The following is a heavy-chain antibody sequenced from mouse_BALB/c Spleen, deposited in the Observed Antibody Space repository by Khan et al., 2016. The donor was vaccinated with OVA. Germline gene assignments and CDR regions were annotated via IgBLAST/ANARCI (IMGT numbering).Heavy chain of an antibody. Sequence: VQLQQSGAELAKPGASVKMSCTASGYTFTTYWMHWIKQRPGQGLEWIGYINPSTGYTEYNQKFKDKATLTADESSSTAYMQLNSLTSEDSAVYYCGRRGLYGMFAYWGQGTLVTVSA. CDR3: GRRGLYGMFAY. D-gene: IGHD2-10*02. CDR1: GYTFTTYW. V-gene: IGHV1-7*01. CDR2: INPSTGYT. J-gene: IGHJ3*01.